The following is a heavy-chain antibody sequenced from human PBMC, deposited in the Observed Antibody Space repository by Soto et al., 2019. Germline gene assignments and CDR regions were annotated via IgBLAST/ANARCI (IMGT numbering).Heavy chain of an antibody. V-gene: IGHV3-23*01. J-gene: IGHJ5*02. CDR3: AKNQRVVLVPLATVDWFDP. D-gene: IGHD2-2*01. CDR2: ISGSGIKK. Sequence: GGSLRLSCAASGFIFENFGMSWVRQAPGKGLEWMSSISGSGIKKYYADSVKGRFTISRDNSKSTVYLELNNLSAEDTAVYHCAKNQRVVLVPLATVDWFDPWGQGSGVTVSA. CDR1: GFIFENFG.